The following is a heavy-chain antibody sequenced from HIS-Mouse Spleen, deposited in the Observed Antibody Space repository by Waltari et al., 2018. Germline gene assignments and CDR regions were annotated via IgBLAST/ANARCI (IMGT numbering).Heavy chain of an antibody. CDR2: IYHSGST. J-gene: IGHJ2*01. CDR3: ARVIVVVTPSYWYFDL. Sequence: QVQLQESGPGLVKPSETLSLTCTVSGYSISSGYYWGWIRQPPGKGLEWIGSIYHSGSTYYNPSLKSRVNISVDTSKNQFSLKLSSVTAADTAVYYCARVIVVVTPSYWYFDLWGRGTLVTVSS. D-gene: IGHD2-21*02. CDR1: GYSISSGYY. V-gene: IGHV4-38-2*02.